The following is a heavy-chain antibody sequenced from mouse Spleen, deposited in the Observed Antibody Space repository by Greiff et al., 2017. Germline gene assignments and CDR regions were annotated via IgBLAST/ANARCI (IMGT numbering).Heavy chain of an antibody. CDR2: INPSNGRT. CDR1: GYSFTSYY. D-gene: IGHD2-1*01. V-gene: IGHV1S81*02. J-gene: IGHJ3*01. Sequence: QVQLQQPGAELVKPGASVKLSCKASGYSFTSYYIHWVKQRPGQGLEWIGEINPSNGRTNYNEKFKSKATLTVDKSSSTAYMQLSSLTSEDSAVYYCARYPYGNCHWGQGTLVTVSA. CDR3: ARYPYGNCH.